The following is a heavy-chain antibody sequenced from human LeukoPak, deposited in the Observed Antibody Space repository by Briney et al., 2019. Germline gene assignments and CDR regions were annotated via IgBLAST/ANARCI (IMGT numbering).Heavy chain of an antibody. D-gene: IGHD2-2*01. CDR3: ARGYPGPLDIVVVPAAIWFDP. CDR1: GGSISSYY. Sequence: SETLSLTCTVSGGSISSYYWSWIRQPPGKGLEGIGYIYHSGSTKYNPSLKSRVTISVDTSKNQFSLKLSSVTAADTAVYYCARGYPGPLDIVVVPAAIWFDPWGQGTLVTVSS. V-gene: IGHV4-59*12. J-gene: IGHJ5*02. CDR2: IYHSGST.